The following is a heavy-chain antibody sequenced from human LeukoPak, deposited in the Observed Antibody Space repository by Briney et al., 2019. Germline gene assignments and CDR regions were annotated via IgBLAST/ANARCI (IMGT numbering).Heavy chain of an antibody. CDR2: IKQDGSEK. CDR3: ARCLNYYDSSGPYYFDY. J-gene: IGHJ4*02. CDR1: GFTFSSYW. D-gene: IGHD3-22*01. Sequence: GGSLRLSCAASGFTFSSYWMSWVRQAPGKGLEWVANIKQDGSEKYYVDSVKGRFTISRDNAKNSLYLQMNSLRDEDTAVYYCARCLNYYDSSGPYYFDYWGQGTLVTVSS. V-gene: IGHV3-7*01.